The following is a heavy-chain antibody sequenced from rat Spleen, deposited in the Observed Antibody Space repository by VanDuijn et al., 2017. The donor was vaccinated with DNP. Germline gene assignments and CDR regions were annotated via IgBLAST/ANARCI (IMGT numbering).Heavy chain of an antibody. CDR1: GYSITSNY. Sequence: EVQLQESGPGLVKPSQSLSLTCSVTGYSITSNYWGWLRKFPGNKMEWMGYISYSGSTKYNPSLKSRISITRDTSKNQFFLQVNSVTTEDTATYYCARSDSYGFPYWGQGTLVSVSS. CDR2: ISYSGST. CDR3: ARSDSYGFPY. J-gene: IGHJ3*01. D-gene: IGHD1-2*01. V-gene: IGHV3-1*01.